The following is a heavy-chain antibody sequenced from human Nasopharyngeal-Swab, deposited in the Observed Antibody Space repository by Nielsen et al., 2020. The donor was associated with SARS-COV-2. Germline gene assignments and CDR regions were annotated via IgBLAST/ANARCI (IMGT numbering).Heavy chain of an antibody. CDR1: GYTFTGYY. CDR3: ARGRNDILTGYYKGYYYYGMDV. V-gene: IGHV1-2*02. Sequence: ASVKVSCKASGYTFTGYYMHWVRQAPGQGLEWMGWINPNSGGTNYAQKFQGRVTMTRNTSISTAYMELSSLRSEDTAVYYCARGRNDILTGYYKGYYYYGMDVWGQGTTVTVSS. D-gene: IGHD3-9*01. CDR2: INPNSGGT. J-gene: IGHJ6*02.